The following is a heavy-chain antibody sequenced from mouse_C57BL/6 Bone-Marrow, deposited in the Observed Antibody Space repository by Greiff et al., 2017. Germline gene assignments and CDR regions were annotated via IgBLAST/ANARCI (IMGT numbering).Heavy chain of an antibody. D-gene: IGHD2-5*01. CDR3: APIYSNLFYWYFDV. J-gene: IGHJ1*03. Sequence: VQLQQPGAELVKPGASVKLSCKASGYTFTSYWMHWVKQRPGQGLEWIGMIHPNSGRTNYNEKFKSKATLTVDKSSSTAYMQLSSLTSEDSAVYYCAPIYSNLFYWYFDVWGTGTTVTVSS. V-gene: IGHV1-64*01. CDR1: GYTFTSYW. CDR2: IHPNSGRT.